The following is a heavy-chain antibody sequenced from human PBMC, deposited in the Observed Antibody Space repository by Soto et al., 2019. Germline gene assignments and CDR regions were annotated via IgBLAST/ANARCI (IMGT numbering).Heavy chain of an antibody. Sequence: QVQLQQWGAGLLKPSETLSLTCAVYGGSFSGYYWSWIRQPPGKGLEWIGEINHSGSTNYNPSLKSRVTISVDTSKNQFSLKLSSVTAAYTAVYYCARRLIVGATLSWFAPWGQGTLVTVSS. D-gene: IGHD1-26*01. CDR1: GGSFSGYY. V-gene: IGHV4-34*01. CDR2: INHSGST. CDR3: ARRLIVGATLSWFAP. J-gene: IGHJ5*02.